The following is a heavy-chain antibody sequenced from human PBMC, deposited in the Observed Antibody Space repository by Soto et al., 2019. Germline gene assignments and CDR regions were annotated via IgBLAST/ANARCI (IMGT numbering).Heavy chain of an antibody. CDR3: ARWGNARGFDP. V-gene: IGHV1-69*02. Sequence: QVQLVQSGAEVKKPGSSVKVSCKASGGTFSSYTISWVRQAPGQGLEWMGRIIPILGIANYAQKFQGRVTITADKSTSTAYRELSSLRSEDTAVYSCARWGNARGFDPWGQGTLVTVSS. D-gene: IGHD7-27*01. CDR1: GGTFSSYT. CDR2: IIPILGIA. J-gene: IGHJ5*02.